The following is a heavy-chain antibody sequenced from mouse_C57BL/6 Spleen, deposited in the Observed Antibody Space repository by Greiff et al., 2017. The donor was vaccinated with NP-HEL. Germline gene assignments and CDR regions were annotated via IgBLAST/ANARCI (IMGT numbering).Heavy chain of an antibody. CDR2: INPNNGGT. V-gene: IGHV1-18*01. CDR1: GYTFTDYN. CDR3: ARRYGYEYYYAMDY. J-gene: IGHJ4*01. D-gene: IGHD2-2*01. Sequence: VQLQQSGPELVKPGASVKIPCKASGYTFTDYNMDWVKQSHGKSLEWIGDINPNNGGTIYNQKFKGKATLTVDKSSSTAYMELRSLTSEDTAVYYCARRYGYEYYYAMDYWGQGTSVTVSS.